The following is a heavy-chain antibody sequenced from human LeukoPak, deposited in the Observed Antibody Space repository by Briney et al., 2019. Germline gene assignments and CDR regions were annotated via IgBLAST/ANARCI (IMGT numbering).Heavy chain of an antibody. D-gene: IGHD3-22*01. CDR3: ARGKLTYYYDSSGYYSY. Sequence: SQTLSLTCTVSGGSISSGSYYWSWIRQPAGKGLEWIGRIYTSGSTNYNPSLKSRVTISVDTSKNQFSLKLSSVTAADTAVYYCARGKLTYYYDSSGYYSYWGQGTLVTVSS. V-gene: IGHV4-61*02. CDR2: IYTSGST. CDR1: GGSISSGSYY. J-gene: IGHJ4*02.